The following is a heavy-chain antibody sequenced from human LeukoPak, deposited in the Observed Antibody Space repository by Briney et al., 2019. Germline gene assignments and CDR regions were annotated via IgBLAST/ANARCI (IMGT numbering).Heavy chain of an antibody. D-gene: IGHD1-26*01. CDR2: ISGSGGST. CDR1: GFTFSSYA. J-gene: IGHJ3*02. Sequence: GGSLRLSCAASGFTFSSYAMSWVRQAPGKGLEWVSGISGSGGSTYYADSVKGRFTISRDNSKNTLYLQMNSLRAEDTAVYYCAKDRGLVGATGAFDIWGQGTMVTVSS. V-gene: IGHV3-23*01. CDR3: AKDRGLVGATGAFDI.